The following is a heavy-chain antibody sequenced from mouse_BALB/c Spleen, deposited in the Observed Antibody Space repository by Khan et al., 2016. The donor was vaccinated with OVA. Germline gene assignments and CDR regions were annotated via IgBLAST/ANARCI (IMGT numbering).Heavy chain of an antibody. V-gene: IGHV1S137*01. D-gene: IGHD1-3*01. CDR3: GRSGKFAY. CDR1: GYTFTDYA. J-gene: IGHJ3*01. Sequence: QVQLQQSGAELVRPGVSVKISCKASGYTFTDYAMHWVKQRHAKSLEWIGVISTNYGDADYNQKFQGKASMTVDRSSSTVYMELDRVTSEDSAIYYCGRSGKFAYWGQGTLVTVSA. CDR2: ISTNYGDA.